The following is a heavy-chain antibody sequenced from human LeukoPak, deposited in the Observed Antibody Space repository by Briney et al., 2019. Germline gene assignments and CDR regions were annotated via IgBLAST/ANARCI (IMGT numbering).Heavy chain of an antibody. CDR3: ARVVGASHHTVDY. Sequence: GTSLRLSCAASGFTVSAYSMGWVRQAPGKGLEWLSLIYSGDRTYHAASVKGRFTVSRDDSENPLSLQMNSLRVEDTALYFCARVVGASHHTVDYWGQGALVTVSS. D-gene: IGHD1-26*01. CDR1: GFTVSAYS. V-gene: IGHV3-53*01. CDR2: IYSGDRT. J-gene: IGHJ4*02.